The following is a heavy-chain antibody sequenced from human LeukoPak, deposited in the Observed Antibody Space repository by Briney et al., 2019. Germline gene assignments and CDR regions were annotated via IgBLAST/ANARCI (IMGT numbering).Heavy chain of an antibody. CDR2: IKEDGSEI. CDR3: ARDRGYSSFDY. D-gene: IGHD4-23*01. J-gene: IGHJ4*02. CDR1: AFTFSSYW. V-gene: IGHV3-7*01. Sequence: GGSLRLSCEASAFTFSSYWMSWVRQAPGKGLEWVANIKEDGSEINYVDSVEGRFTISRDNAKNSLFLQMDSLRVEDTAVYYCARDRGYSSFDYWGQGTLVTVSS.